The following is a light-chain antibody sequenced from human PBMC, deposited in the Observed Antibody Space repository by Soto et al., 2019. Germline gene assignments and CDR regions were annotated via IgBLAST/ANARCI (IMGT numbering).Light chain of an antibody. CDR3: QQSYRSPPYT. CDR1: ETIVTY. V-gene: IGKV1-39*01. CDR2: AAS. J-gene: IGKJ2*01. Sequence: DIQMTQSPSSLSASLGDRVTIACRASETIVTYLNWYQQKPGQAPKLLIYAASSLQGGVPSRFSGSGSGRELTRTISSLQREGVATYFCQQSYRSPPYTFGQGTKLAIK.